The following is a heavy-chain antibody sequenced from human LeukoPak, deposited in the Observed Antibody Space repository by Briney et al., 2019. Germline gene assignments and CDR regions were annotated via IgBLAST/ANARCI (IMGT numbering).Heavy chain of an antibody. Sequence: PGGSLRLSCVASGFTFSSYWMSWVRQAPGKGLEWVATIRQDGSQKYYVDSVKGRFTISRDNAKDSLYLQMSGLRAGDTAVYYCARESGSVTSEVDFDYWGQGALVTVSS. CDR1: GFTFSSYW. V-gene: IGHV3-7*01. CDR2: IRQDGSQK. J-gene: IGHJ4*02. D-gene: IGHD4-17*01. CDR3: ARESGSVTSEVDFDY.